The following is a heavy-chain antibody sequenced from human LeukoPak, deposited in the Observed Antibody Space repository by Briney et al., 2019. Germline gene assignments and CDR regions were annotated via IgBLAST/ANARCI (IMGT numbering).Heavy chain of an antibody. V-gene: IGHV3-30*02. CDR3: AKDFGSGSYYFDY. CDR1: GFTFSSYG. D-gene: IGHD3-10*01. CDR2: IRYDGSNK. Sequence: GGSLRLSCAASGFTFSSYGMHWVRQAPGKGLEWVAFIRYDGSNKYYADSVKGRFTISRDNSKNTLYLQMNSLRAEDTAVYYCAKDFGSGSYYFDYWGQGTLVTVSS. J-gene: IGHJ4*02.